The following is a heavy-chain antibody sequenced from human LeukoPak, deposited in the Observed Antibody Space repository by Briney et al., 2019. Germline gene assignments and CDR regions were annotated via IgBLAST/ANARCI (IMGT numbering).Heavy chain of an antibody. V-gene: IGHV1-18*01. CDR1: GYTFTSYG. D-gene: IGHD1-26*01. CDR2: ISAYNGNT. Sequence: GASVKVSCKASGYTFTSYGISWVRQAPGQGLEWMGWISAYNGNTNYAQKFQGRVTITADESTSTAYMELSSLRSEDTAVYYCARVPTWETPQAIVGAAFDIWGQGTMVTVSS. J-gene: IGHJ3*02. CDR3: ARVPTWETPQAIVGAAFDI.